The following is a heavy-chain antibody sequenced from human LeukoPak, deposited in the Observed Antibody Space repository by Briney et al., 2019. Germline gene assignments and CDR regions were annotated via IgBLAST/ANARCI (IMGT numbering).Heavy chain of an antibody. CDR2: IYHSGNT. V-gene: IGHV4-39*01. CDR3: ARSRYSLSPLDY. Sequence: SETLSLTCTVSGGSITSSSYYWGWIRQPPGKGLEWIGSIYHSGNTYNNPSLRSRVTISVDTSKNQFSLKLSSVTAADTAVYYCARSRYSLSPLDYWGRGTMVTVSS. J-gene: IGHJ4*02. D-gene: IGHD2-15*01. CDR1: GGSITSSSYY.